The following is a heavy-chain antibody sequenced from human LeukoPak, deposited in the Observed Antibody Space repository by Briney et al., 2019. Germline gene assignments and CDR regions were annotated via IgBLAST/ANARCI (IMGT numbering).Heavy chain of an antibody. CDR2: ISANSGDT. CDR1: GYTFSSHG. Sequence: APVKVSCKTAGYTFSSHGISWVRQAPGQGLEWMGWISANSGDTKFAQKFQGRVTMTTETSTNTAYMELRSLRFDDTAIYYCARDKRYAFDNWGQGTLVSVSS. CDR3: ARDKRYAFDN. D-gene: IGHD3-9*01. J-gene: IGHJ4*02. V-gene: IGHV1-18*01.